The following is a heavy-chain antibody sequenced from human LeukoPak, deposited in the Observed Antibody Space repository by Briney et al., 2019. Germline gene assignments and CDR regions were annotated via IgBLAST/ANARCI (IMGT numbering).Heavy chain of an antibody. CDR1: GGSISSSSYY. J-gene: IGHJ3*02. CDR2: IYYSGST. D-gene: IGHD6-19*01. CDR3: AEGQWLGAFDI. V-gene: IGHV4-39*01. Sequence: LETLSLTCTVSGGSISSSSYYWGWIRQPPGKGLEWIGSIYYSGSTYYNPSLESRVTISVDTSKNQFSLKLSSVTAADTAVYYCAEGQWLGAFDIWGQGTMVTVSS.